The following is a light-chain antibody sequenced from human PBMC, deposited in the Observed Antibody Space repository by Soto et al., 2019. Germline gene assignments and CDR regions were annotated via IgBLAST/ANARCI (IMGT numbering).Light chain of an antibody. Sequence: DIQMTESPSRLSASVGDRVTIICRASQTISTYLNWYQQKPGKAPKLLIYGASSLQSGVPSRFSGSGSGTDFTLTISSLQPEDFGTYYCQQSFSTPRTFAQGTKVDIK. CDR3: QQSFSTPRT. CDR1: QTISTY. CDR2: GAS. J-gene: IGKJ1*01. V-gene: IGKV1-39*01.